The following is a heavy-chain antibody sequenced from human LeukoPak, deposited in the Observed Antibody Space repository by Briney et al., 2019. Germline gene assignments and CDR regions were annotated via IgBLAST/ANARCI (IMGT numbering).Heavy chain of an antibody. Sequence: SETLSHTCAVYGGSFSGYYWSWIRQPPGKGLEWIGEINHSGSTNYNPSLKSRVTISVDTSKNQFSLKLSSVTAADTAVYYCARGPFDYWGQGTLVTVSS. V-gene: IGHV4-34*01. CDR3: ARGPFDY. CDR2: INHSGST. J-gene: IGHJ4*02. CDR1: GGSFSGYY.